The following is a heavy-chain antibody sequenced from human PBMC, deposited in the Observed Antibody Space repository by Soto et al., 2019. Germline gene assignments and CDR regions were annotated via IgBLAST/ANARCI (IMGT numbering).Heavy chain of an antibody. CDR1: GGTFRSYA. D-gene: IGHD3-22*01. CDR2: IIPIFGTA. Sequence: GASVKVSCKASGGTFRSYAISWVRQAPGQGLEWMGGIIPIFGTANYAQKFQGRVTITADESTSTAYMELSSLRSEDTAVYYCARGGAYYDSSGYHHFDYWGQGTLVTVSS. J-gene: IGHJ4*02. CDR3: ARGGAYYDSSGYHHFDY. V-gene: IGHV1-69*13.